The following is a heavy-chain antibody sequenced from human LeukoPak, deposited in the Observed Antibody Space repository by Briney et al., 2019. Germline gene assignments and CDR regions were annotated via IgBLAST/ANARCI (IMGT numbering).Heavy chain of an antibody. D-gene: IGHD3-22*01. CDR3: ARDLSDYYDSSGYPPRWFDP. Sequence: ASVKVSYKASGGTFSSYAISWVRQAPGQGLEWMGGIIPIFGTANYAQKFQGRVTITADESTSTAYMELSSLRSEDTAVYYCARDLSDYYDSSGYPPRWFDPWGQGTLVTVSS. CDR1: GGTFSSYA. V-gene: IGHV1-69*13. CDR2: IIPIFGTA. J-gene: IGHJ5*02.